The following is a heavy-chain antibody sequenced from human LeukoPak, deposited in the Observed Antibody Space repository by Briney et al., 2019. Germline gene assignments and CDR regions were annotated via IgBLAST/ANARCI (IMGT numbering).Heavy chain of an antibody. J-gene: IGHJ4*02. CDR1: GFXFRTFW. CDR2: ISPDGSIT. Sequence: GGSLRLSCAASGFXFRTFWMHWVRQAPGKGLGLVWVSRISPDGSITNYADSVKGRFTISRDNAKNTLYLQMNSLRAEDTAVYYCIRAYDYWGQGTLVTVSS. CDR3: IRAYDY. V-gene: IGHV3-74*01.